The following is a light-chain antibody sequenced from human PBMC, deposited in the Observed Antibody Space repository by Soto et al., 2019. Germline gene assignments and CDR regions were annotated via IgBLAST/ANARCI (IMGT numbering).Light chain of an antibody. Sequence: QSALTQPPSASGSPGQSVTISCTGTSSDVGDNYVSWYQQHPGKAPKLMIYEVSNRPSGVSNRFSGSKSANTASLTISGLQADDEAHYYCTSYTSDNRNYVFGTGTKLTVL. V-gene: IGLV2-14*01. CDR2: EVS. CDR1: SSDVGDNY. CDR3: TSYTSDNRNYV. J-gene: IGLJ1*01.